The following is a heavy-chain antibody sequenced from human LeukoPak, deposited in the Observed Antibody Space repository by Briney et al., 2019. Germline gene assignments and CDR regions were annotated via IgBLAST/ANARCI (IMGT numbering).Heavy chain of an antibody. Sequence: SVKVSCKASGGTFSSYAISWVRQAPGQGLEWMGRIIPILGIANYAQKFQGRVTITADKSTSTAYMELSSLRSEDTAVYYCAREPMVRGVPGAFDIWGQGTMVTVPS. CDR3: AREPMVRGVPGAFDI. CDR2: IIPILGIA. J-gene: IGHJ3*02. CDR1: GGTFSSYA. D-gene: IGHD3-10*01. V-gene: IGHV1-69*04.